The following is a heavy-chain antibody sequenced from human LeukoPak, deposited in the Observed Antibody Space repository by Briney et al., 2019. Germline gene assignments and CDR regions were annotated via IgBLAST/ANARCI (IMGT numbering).Heavy chain of an antibody. Sequence: GESLKISCKGSGYSFSTHWIGWVRQMPGKGLEWLGIIYAGDFDTRYSPSFQGQVTISVGRSINTAHLQCNRLKDADAAIYCXXXXXXDEAQPNDVIEIWGQGTLVTVSS. V-gene: IGHV5-51*01. CDR1: GYSFSTHW. D-gene: IGHD1-1*01. J-gene: IGHJ4*01. CDR2: IYAGDFDT. CDR3: XXXXXDEAQPNDVIEI.